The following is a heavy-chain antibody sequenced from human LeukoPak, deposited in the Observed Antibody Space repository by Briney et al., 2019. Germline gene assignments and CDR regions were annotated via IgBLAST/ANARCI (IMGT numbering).Heavy chain of an antibody. Sequence: SETVSLTCAVYGGSFSGYYWSWIRPPPGKGLEWIGEINHSGSTNYNPSLKRRVTISVDTSKNQFSLKLSSVTAADTAVYYCARHFLLPYYFDYWGQGTLVTVSS. D-gene: IGHD2/OR15-2a*01. CDR1: GGSFSGYY. J-gene: IGHJ4*02. CDR3: ARHFLLPYYFDY. CDR2: INHSGST. V-gene: IGHV4-34*01.